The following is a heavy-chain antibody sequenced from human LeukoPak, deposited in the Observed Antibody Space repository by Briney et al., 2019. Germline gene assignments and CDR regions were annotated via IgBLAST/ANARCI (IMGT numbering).Heavy chain of an antibody. D-gene: IGHD1-26*01. V-gene: IGHV3-7*01. Sequence: GGSLRLSCAASGFTFSNYWMSWVRQAPGKGLEWVANIKQDGSEKYYVDSMKGRFTISRDNAKNSLYLQMNSLRAEDTAVYYCATDWGIVGTSSPYFDFWGQGTLVTVSS. J-gene: IGHJ4*02. CDR1: GFTFSNYW. CDR2: IKQDGSEK. CDR3: ATDWGIVGTSSPYFDF.